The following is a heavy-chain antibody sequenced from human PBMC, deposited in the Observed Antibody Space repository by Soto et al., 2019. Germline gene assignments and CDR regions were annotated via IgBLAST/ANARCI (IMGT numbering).Heavy chain of an antibody. CDR2: VYSSGGT. Sequence: SETLSLTCTVSGGSMSSYYWTWIRQPAGKGLEWIGRVYSSGGTHYNPSLKSRVTISLDTSKNQFSLSLLSVTDADTAVYYCARGQRFSDWFDPWGQGTLVTVSS. J-gene: IGHJ5*02. CDR3: ARGQRFSDWFDP. V-gene: IGHV4-4*07. D-gene: IGHD3-3*01. CDR1: GGSMSSYY.